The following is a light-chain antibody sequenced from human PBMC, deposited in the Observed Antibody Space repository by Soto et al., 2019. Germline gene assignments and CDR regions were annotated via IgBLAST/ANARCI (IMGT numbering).Light chain of an antibody. J-gene: IGKJ1*01. Sequence: EIVMTQSPATLSVSPGERAPLSCRASQSVSSNLAWYQQKPGQAPRLLIYGASTRATGIPARFSGSGSGTEFTLTISSLQSEYFAVYYCQQYNNWPPWTFGQGTKVEIK. CDR3: QQYNNWPPWT. CDR1: QSVSSN. V-gene: IGKV3-15*01. CDR2: GAS.